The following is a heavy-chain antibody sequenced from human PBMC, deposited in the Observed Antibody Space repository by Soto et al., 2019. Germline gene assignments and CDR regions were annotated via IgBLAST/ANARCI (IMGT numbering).Heavy chain of an antibody. CDR2: SSAYNGNT. CDR3: ARGVGASYYFDY. V-gene: IGHV1-18*01. CDR1: GYTFTSYG. Sequence: QVQLVQSGAEVKKPGASVKVSCKASGYTFTSYGISWVRQAPGQGLEWMGWSSAYNGNTNYAQMLQGXVXXXTXXSTSTAYMELRSLRSDDTAVYYCARGVGASYYFDYWGQGTLVTVSS. J-gene: IGHJ4*02. D-gene: IGHD1-26*01.